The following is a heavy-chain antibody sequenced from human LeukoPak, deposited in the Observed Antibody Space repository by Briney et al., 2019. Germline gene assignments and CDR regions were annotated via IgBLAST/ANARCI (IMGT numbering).Heavy chain of an antibody. D-gene: IGHD1-14*01. Sequence: PSETLSLTCSVSGGSISSYYWSWIRQPPGKGLELIGYIHSSGSTYYNPSLKSRVTISVDMSNNMFSPKLTSVSTADTAVYYCARSRTPGCFDYWGQGTLVTVSS. V-gene: IGHV4-59*01. CDR3: ARSRTPGCFDY. J-gene: IGHJ4*02. CDR2: IHSSGST. CDR1: GGSISSYY.